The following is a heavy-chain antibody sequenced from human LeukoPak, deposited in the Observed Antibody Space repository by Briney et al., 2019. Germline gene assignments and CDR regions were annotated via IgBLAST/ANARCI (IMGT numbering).Heavy chain of an antibody. J-gene: IGHJ4*02. Sequence: PSETLSLTCAVYGGSFSGYYWSWIRQPPGKGLEWIGYIYYSGSTNYNPSLKSRVTISVDTSKNQFSLKLSSVTAADTAVYYCARDIPLHDYGDYYFDYWGQGTLVAVSS. CDR1: GGSFSGYY. CDR2: IYYSGST. CDR3: ARDIPLHDYGDYYFDY. V-gene: IGHV4-59*01. D-gene: IGHD4-17*01.